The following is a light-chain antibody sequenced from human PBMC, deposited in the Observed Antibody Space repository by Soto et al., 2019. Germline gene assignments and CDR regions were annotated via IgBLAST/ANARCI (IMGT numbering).Light chain of an antibody. CDR2: GST. V-gene: IGLV1-40*01. J-gene: IGLJ1*01. CDR3: QSYDSSLGGNYV. CDR1: SSNIGAGYD. Sequence: QSVLSQPPSVSGAPGQRVTISCTGSSSNIGAGYDAHWFQQVPGTAPKLLIYGSTSRPSGVPDRFSGSKSGTSASLAITGLQAEDEADYYCQSYDSSLGGNYVFGTGTKVTVL.